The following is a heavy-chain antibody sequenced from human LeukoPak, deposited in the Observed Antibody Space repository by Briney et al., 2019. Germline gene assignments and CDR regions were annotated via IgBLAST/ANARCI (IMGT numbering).Heavy chain of an antibody. CDR3: ARDPRYSSGS. CDR2: IKQDGSEK. D-gene: IGHD6-19*01. Sequence: PGGSLRLSCAASGFTFSSYWVSWVRQAPGKGLEWVANIKQDGSEKYYVDSVKGRLTISRDNAKNSLYLQMNSLRAEDTAVYYCARDPRYSSGSWGQGTLVTVSS. CDR1: GFTFSSYW. V-gene: IGHV3-7*01. J-gene: IGHJ4*02.